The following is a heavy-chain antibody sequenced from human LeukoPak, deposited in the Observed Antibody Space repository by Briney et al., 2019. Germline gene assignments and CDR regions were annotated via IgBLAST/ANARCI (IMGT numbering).Heavy chain of an antibody. V-gene: IGHV3-66*01. J-gene: IGHJ6*02. Sequence: GGSLRLSCAASGFTVSSYYMAWVRQAPGKGLEWVSVMYSGGSTYYADSVKGRVAISRDNSQNTVFLQMNSVRVEDTAVYYCARSYSNHLFGMDVWGQGTAVTVSS. CDR1: GFTVSSYY. D-gene: IGHD4-11*01. CDR3: ARSYSNHLFGMDV. CDR2: MYSGGST.